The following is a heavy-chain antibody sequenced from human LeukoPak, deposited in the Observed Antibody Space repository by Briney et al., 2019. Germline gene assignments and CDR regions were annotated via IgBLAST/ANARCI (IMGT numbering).Heavy chain of an antibody. V-gene: IGHV1-69*01. CDR1: GGTFSSYA. J-gene: IGHJ4*02. CDR3: ARSKDIVGPADY. D-gene: IGHD2-15*01. Sequence: SVKVSCKASGGTFSSYAISWVRQAPGQGLEWMEGIIPIFGTANYAQKFQGRVTITADESTSTAYMELSSLRSEDTAVYYCARSKDIVGPADYWGQGTLVTVSS. CDR2: IIPIFGTA.